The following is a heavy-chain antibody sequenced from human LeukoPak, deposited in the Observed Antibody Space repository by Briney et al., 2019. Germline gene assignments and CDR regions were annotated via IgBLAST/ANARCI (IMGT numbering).Heavy chain of an antibody. D-gene: IGHD6-19*01. CDR2: INHSGST. J-gene: IGHJ4*02. Sequence: PSETLSLTCAVYGGSFSGYYWNWIRQPPGKGLEWIGEINHSGSTNCNPSLKSRVTISVDTSKNQFSLKLSSVTAADTAVYYCARGRAMAGDFDYWGQGTLVTVSS. CDR3: ARGRAMAGDFDY. CDR1: GGSFSGYY. V-gene: IGHV4-34*01.